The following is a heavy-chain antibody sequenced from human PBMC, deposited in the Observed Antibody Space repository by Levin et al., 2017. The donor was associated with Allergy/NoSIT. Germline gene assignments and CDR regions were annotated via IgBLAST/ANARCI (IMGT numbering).Heavy chain of an antibody. D-gene: IGHD6-6*01. CDR3: VRGVVTSSGGYYGLDV. Sequence: GSLRLSCTVSGGSISTYYWSWIRQPPGKGLEWIGYIYYSGSTNYNPSLKSRVTISVDTSKNQFFLRLSSVTAADTAVYYCVRGVVTSSGGYYGLDVWGQGTTVTVSS. CDR2: IYYSGST. J-gene: IGHJ6*02. CDR1: GGSISTYY. V-gene: IGHV4-59*01.